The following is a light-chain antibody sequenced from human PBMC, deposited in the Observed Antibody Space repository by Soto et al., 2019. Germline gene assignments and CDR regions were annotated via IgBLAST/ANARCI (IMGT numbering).Light chain of an antibody. CDR3: SSYAGSNNWI. CDR2: EVS. J-gene: IGLJ2*01. CDR1: SSEVGNYKY. V-gene: IGLV2-8*01. Sequence: QSVLTHSPSAYWSPKQSVTIACTGTSSEVGNYKYVSWYQQHPGKAPKLMIYEVSKRPSGVPDRFSGSKSGNTASLTVSGLQAEDEADYYCSSYAGSNNWIFGGGTKLPLL.